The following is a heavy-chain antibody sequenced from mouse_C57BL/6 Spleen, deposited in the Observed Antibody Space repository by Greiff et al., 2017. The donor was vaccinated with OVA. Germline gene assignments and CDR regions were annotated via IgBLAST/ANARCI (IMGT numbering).Heavy chain of an antibody. J-gene: IGHJ4*01. CDR1: GYTFTSYW. CDR3: ARRVFDCYGSSLYAMDY. Sequence: VQLQQPGTDLVKPGASVKLSCTASGYTFTSYWMHWVHQRPGQGLEWIGYINHSNGGTNYHEKFKSKATLTVDTSSSTSYMQLSSLTSEDTTVYYCARRVFDCYGSSLYAMDYWGQGTTVTVSS. CDR2: INHSNGGT. D-gene: IGHD1-1*01. V-gene: IGHV1-53*01.